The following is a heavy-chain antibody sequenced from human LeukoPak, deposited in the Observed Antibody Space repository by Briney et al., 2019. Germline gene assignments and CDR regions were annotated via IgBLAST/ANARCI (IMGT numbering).Heavy chain of an antibody. J-gene: IGHJ3*02. CDR2: IIPIFGTA. Sequence: SVKVSCKASGGTFSSYAISWVRQAPGQGLEWMGGIIPIFGTANYAQKFQGRVTITADESTSTAYMELSSLRSEDTAVYYCAKALSLDYYDSSGGDAFDIWGQGTMVTVSS. D-gene: IGHD3-22*01. V-gene: IGHV1-69*13. CDR1: GGTFSSYA. CDR3: AKALSLDYYDSSGGDAFDI.